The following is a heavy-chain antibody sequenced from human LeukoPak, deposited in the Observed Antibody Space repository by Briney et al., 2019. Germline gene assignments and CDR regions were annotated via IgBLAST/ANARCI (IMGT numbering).Heavy chain of an antibody. Sequence: GGSLRLSCAASGFSFSSSWMHWVRQAPGKGLVWVSRINGDGSSISYADSVKGRFTISRDNAKNTLYLQMNSLRAEDTAVYYCARDMAYCGGDCYFDYWGQGTLVTVSS. CDR1: GFSFSSSW. D-gene: IGHD2-21*02. CDR2: INGDGSSI. CDR3: ARDMAYCGGDCYFDY. J-gene: IGHJ4*02. V-gene: IGHV3-74*01.